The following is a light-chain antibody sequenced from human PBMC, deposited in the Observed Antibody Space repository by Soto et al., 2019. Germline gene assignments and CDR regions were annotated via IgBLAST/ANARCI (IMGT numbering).Light chain of an antibody. Sequence: QSVLTQPASVSGSPGQSITISCTGTSSDVGGYHYVSWYQQHPGKAPKLMIYEVSNRPSGVSNRFSGSKSGNTASLTISGLQAEDEADYYCSSYTSSDVVFGGGTKLTVL. CDR2: EVS. J-gene: IGLJ2*01. CDR3: SSYTSSDVV. V-gene: IGLV2-14*01. CDR1: SSDVGGYHY.